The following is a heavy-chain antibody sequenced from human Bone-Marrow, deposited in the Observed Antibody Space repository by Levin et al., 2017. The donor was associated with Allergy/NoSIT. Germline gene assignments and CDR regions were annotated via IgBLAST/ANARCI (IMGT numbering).Heavy chain of an antibody. D-gene: IGHD3-22*01. CDR3: GKDVSHYDTSGYSDY. Sequence: GGSLRLSCAASGFNFGDHAMHWVRQGPGKGLQWVSGISWNGAIIGYADSLKGRFTISRDNAKNSLYLEIYSLRPEDTAFYYCGKDVSHYDTSGYSDYWGQGTLVTVSS. CDR2: ISWNGAII. CDR1: GFNFGDHA. J-gene: IGHJ4*02. V-gene: IGHV3-9*01.